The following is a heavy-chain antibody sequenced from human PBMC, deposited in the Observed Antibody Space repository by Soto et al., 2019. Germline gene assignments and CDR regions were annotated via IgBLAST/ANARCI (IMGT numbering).Heavy chain of an antibody. CDR1: EYTLTTFF. CDR3: AREATVAGATTGMDV. CDR2: IKPGYPAGRST. Sequence: QVQLVQSGAEVQKPGASVKVSCKASEYTLTTFFMHWVRQAPVPGLERMGVIKPGYPAGRSTTYAQKPQGRVTMPTDTATSTVYMKLMRLRSDATAVYYCAREATVAGATTGMDVWGQGPKVTVSS. J-gene: IGHJ6*02. D-gene: IGHD1-26*01. V-gene: IGHV1-46*01.